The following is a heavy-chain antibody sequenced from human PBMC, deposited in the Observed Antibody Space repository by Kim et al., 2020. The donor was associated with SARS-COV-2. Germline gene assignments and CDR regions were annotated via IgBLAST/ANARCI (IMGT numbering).Heavy chain of an antibody. CDR3: ARDLVASGPIQWELPDY. V-gene: IGHV3-30*04. Sequence: GGSLRLSCAASGFTFSSYAMHWVRQAPGKGLEWVAVISYDGSNKYYADSVKGRFTISRDNSKNTLYLQMNSLRAEDTAVYYCARDLVASGPIQWELPDYWGQGTLVTVSS. CDR2: ISYDGSNK. CDR1: GFTFSSYA. J-gene: IGHJ4*02. D-gene: IGHD1-26*01.